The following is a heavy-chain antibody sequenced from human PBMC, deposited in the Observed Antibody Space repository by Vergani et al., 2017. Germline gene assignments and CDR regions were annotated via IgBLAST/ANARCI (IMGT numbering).Heavy chain of an antibody. CDR1: GGSISSYY. D-gene: IGHD6-13*01. J-gene: IGHJ4*02. CDR3: ARGRGYSSSWYVY. CDR2: IYYSGST. Sequence: QVQLQESGPGLVKPSETLSLTCTVSGGSISSYYWSWIRQPPGKGLEWIGYIYYSGSTNYNPSLKSRVTISVDTSKNQFSLKLSSVTAADTAVYYCARGRGYSSSWYVYWGQGTLVTVSS. V-gene: IGHV4-59*01.